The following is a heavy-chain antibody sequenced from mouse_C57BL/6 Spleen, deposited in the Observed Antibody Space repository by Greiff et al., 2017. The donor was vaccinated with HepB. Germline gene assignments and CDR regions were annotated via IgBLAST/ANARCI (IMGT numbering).Heavy chain of an antibody. CDR1: GYTFTDYE. Sequence: VQLQQSGAELVRPGASVTLSCKASGYTFTDYEMHWVKQTPVHGLGWIGAIDPETGGTAYNQKFKGKAILTADKSSSTAYMELRSLTSEDSAVYYCTSYGNYSFDYWGQGTTLTVSS. CDR2: IDPETGGT. CDR3: TSYGNYSFDY. V-gene: IGHV1-15*01. J-gene: IGHJ2*01. D-gene: IGHD2-1*01.